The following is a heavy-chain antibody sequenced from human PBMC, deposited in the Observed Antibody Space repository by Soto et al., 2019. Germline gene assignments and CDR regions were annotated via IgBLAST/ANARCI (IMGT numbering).Heavy chain of an antibody. V-gene: IGHV3-48*03. Sequence: GGSLRLSCAASGFTFSSYEMNWVRQAPGKGLEWVSYISSSGSTIYYADSVKGRFTISRDNAKNSLYLQMNSLRAEDTAVYYCARDSQGSSWSAGYYYYYGMDVWGQGTTVTVSS. CDR1: GFTFSSYE. CDR3: ARDSQGSSWSAGYYYYYGMDV. J-gene: IGHJ6*02. D-gene: IGHD6-6*01. CDR2: ISSSGSTI.